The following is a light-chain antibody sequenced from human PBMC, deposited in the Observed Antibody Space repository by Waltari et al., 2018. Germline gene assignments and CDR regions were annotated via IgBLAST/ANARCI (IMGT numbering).Light chain of an antibody. CDR1: QSISTY. J-gene: IGKJ2*01. CDR3: QQSYSTPYT. CDR2: SVS. V-gene: IGKV1-39*01. Sequence: HMTQSPSSLSASVGDRVTITCRASQSISTYLNWYQQKPGKAPNLLMYSVSTLQSGVPSRFSGSGSGTDFTLTISNLQPEDFATYFCQQSYSTPYTFGQGTKLDIK.